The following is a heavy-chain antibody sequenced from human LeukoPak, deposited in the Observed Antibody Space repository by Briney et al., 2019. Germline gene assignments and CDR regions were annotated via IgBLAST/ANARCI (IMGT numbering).Heavy chain of an antibody. CDR2: INHSGST. CDR1: GGSFSGYY. Sequence: PSETLSLTCAVYGGSFSGYYWSWIRQPPGKGLEWIGEINHSGSTNYNPSLNSRVTISVDTSKNQFSLKLSSVTAADTAVYYCARGPRFLEWLSSTYYYYYMDVWGKGTTVTVSS. D-gene: IGHD3-3*01. V-gene: IGHV4-34*01. CDR3: ARGPRFLEWLSSTYYYYYMDV. J-gene: IGHJ6*03.